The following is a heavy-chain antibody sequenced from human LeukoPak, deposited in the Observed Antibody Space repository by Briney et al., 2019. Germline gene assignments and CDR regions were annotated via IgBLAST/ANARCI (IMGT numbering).Heavy chain of an antibody. CDR1: GFTFSDSY. Sequence: KPGGSLRLSWAASGFTFSDSYMTWIRQAPGKGLEWVSYISNSGSSIYYTDSVKGRFTTSRDNAKSSLYLQMNSLRAEDTAVYYCGRGHWGLDYWGQGALVTVSS. V-gene: IGHV3-11*04. J-gene: IGHJ4*02. CDR3: GRGHWGLDY. D-gene: IGHD7-27*01. CDR2: ISNSGSSI.